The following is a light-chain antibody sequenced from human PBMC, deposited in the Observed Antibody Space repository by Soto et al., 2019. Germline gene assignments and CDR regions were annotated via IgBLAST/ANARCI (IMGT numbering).Light chain of an antibody. CDR2: GAS. V-gene: IGKV3-20*01. Sequence: EIVLTQSPGTLSLSPGERATLSCRASQSVSSSYLAWYQQKPGQAPRILIYGASSRATGIRDRFSGSGSGTDFTLTISRLEPEDFAVYYCQQYGSSAYTFGQGTKLEIK. CDR1: QSVSSSY. CDR3: QQYGSSAYT. J-gene: IGKJ2*01.